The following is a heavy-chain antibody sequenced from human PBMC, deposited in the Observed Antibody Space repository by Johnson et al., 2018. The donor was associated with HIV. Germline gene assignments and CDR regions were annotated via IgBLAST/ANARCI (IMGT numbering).Heavy chain of an antibody. CDR3: ARGAAAAPGGFDI. CDR1: GFTFSNYA. J-gene: IGHJ3*02. Sequence: VQLVESGGGVVQPGRSLRLSCAASGFTFSNYAMHWVRQAPGKGLEWVAVISYDGSNKYYADSVKGRFTISRDNSKNTLYLQMNSLRAEDTAVYYCARGAAAAPGGFDIWGQGTVVTVSS. V-gene: IGHV3-30*04. D-gene: IGHD6-13*01. CDR2: ISYDGSNK.